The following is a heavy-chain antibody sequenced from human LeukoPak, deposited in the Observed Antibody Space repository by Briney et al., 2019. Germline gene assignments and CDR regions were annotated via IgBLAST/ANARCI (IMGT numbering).Heavy chain of an antibody. Sequence: GGSLRLSCAASGFTFSNSWMTWVRQAPGKGLEWVSGISGSGGATYYADSVKGRFTVSRDDPHNTLYLQMNSVRAEDTAVYFCARGGVDHYGSGTYYLMYYFDHWGQGALVTVSS. CDR3: ARGGVDHYGSGTYYLMYYFDH. CDR2: ISGSGGAT. V-gene: IGHV3-23*01. CDR1: GFTFSNSW. D-gene: IGHD3-10*01. J-gene: IGHJ4*02.